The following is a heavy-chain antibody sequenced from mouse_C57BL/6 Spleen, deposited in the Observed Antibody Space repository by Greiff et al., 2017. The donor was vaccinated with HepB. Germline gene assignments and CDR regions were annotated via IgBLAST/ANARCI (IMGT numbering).Heavy chain of an antibody. CDR3: AKSYYSNWDAMDY. CDR1: GFTFSDYG. D-gene: IGHD2-5*01. J-gene: IGHJ4*01. CDR2: ISSGSSTI. V-gene: IGHV5-17*01. Sequence: EVKLVESGGGLVKPGGSLKLSCAASGFTFSDYGMHWVRQAPEKGLEWVAYISSGSSTIYYADTVKGLVTISRDNAKNNLFLQMTSLRSEDTAMYYGAKSYYSNWDAMDYWGQGTSVTVSS.